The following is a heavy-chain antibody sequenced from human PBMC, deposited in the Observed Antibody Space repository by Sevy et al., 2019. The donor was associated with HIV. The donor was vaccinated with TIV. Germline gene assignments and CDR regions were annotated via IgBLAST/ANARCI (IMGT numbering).Heavy chain of an antibody. CDR2: IDYNGRT. V-gene: IGHV4-59*08. J-gene: IGHJ4*02. D-gene: IGHD1-26*01. CDR1: GGSITSFY. CDR3: EGENAWGRGYS. Sequence: WETLSLTCTVSGGSITSFYWGWIRQPPGKELEWIANIDYNGRTNYSPSLKSRVTISLDTSNKQFSLRLTYVTAADTAIYYCEGENAWGRGYSWGQGTLVTVSS.